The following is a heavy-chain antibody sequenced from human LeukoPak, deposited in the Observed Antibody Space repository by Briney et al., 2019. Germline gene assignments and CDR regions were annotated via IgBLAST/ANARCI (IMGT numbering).Heavy chain of an antibody. Sequence: PGGSLRLSCAASGFTFSSYAMHWVRQAPGKGLEWVAVISYDGSNKYYADSVKGRFTISRDNSKNTLYLQMNSLRAEDTAVYYCARRSWGYSYTIWGQGTLVTVSS. D-gene: IGHD5-18*01. CDR3: ARRSWGYSYTI. CDR2: ISYDGSNK. V-gene: IGHV3-30-3*01. J-gene: IGHJ4*02. CDR1: GFTFSSYA.